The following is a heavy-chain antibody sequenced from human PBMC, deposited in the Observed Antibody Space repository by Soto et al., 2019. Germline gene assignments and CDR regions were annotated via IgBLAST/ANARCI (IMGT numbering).Heavy chain of an antibody. Sequence: SVKVSCKASGGTFSSYAISWVRQAPGQGLEWMGGIIPIFGTANYAQKFQGRVTITADKSTSTAYMELSSLRSEDTAVYYCARRPYCSSTSCYGRGDNWFDPWGQGTLVTVS. V-gene: IGHV1-69*06. CDR1: GGTFSSYA. CDR2: IIPIFGTA. CDR3: ARRPYCSSTSCYGRGDNWFDP. J-gene: IGHJ5*02. D-gene: IGHD2-2*01.